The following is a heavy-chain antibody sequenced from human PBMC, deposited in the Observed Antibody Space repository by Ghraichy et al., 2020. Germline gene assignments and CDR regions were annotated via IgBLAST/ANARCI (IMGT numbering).Heavy chain of an antibody. CDR3: ARERYYDMQGTEAFDI. Sequence: GGSLRLSCAASGFTFSSYSMNWVRQAPGKGLEWVSSISSSSSYIFYADSVKGRFTISRDNAKNSLYLQMNSLRAEDTAVYYCARERYYDMQGTEAFDIWGQGTMVTVSS. V-gene: IGHV3-21*01. D-gene: IGHD3-22*01. CDR2: ISSSSSYI. CDR1: GFTFSSYS. J-gene: IGHJ3*02.